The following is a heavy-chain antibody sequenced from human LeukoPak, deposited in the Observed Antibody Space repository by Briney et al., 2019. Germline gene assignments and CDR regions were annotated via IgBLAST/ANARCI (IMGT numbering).Heavy chain of an antibody. Sequence: GESLKISCKASGYSFTSYFIGWVRQMTGKGLEWMGIIYTGDSDTRYSPSFQGQVTISVDKSISTAYLQWRSLKASDTAIYYCARPIAGAGTDLGYWGQGTLVTVSS. J-gene: IGHJ4*02. V-gene: IGHV5-51*01. CDR1: GYSFTSYF. CDR2: IYTGDSDT. D-gene: IGHD6-13*01. CDR3: ARPIAGAGTDLGY.